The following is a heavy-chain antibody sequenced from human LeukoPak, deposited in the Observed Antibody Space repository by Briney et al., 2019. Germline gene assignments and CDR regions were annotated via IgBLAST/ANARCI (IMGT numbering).Heavy chain of an antibody. CDR2: INHSGST. V-gene: IGHV4-34*01. CDR1: GGSFSGYY. Sequence: SETLSLTCAVYGGSFSGYYWSWIRQPPGKGLEWIGEINHSGSTNYNPSLKSRVTISVDTSKNQFSLKLSSVTAADTAVYYCARVSPYPDPNFDPWGQGTLVTVSS. J-gene: IGHJ5*02. CDR3: ARVSPYPDPNFDP. D-gene: IGHD4/OR15-4a*01.